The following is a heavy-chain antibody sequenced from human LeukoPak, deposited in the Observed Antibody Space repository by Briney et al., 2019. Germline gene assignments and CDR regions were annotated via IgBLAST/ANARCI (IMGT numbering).Heavy chain of an antibody. CDR3: ASPGGPPYFDY. Sequence: GGSLRLSCAASGFTFNNYWMHWVRHAPGKGLLWVSRINTDGSSTSYADSVKGRFTISRDNAKNTLYLQMNGLRAEDTAVYYCASPGGPPYFDYWGQGTLVTVSS. J-gene: IGHJ4*02. D-gene: IGHD1-26*01. CDR1: GFTFNNYW. CDR2: INTDGSST. V-gene: IGHV3-74*01.